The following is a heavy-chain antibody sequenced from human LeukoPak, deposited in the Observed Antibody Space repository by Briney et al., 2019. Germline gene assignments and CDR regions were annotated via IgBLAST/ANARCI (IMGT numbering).Heavy chain of an antibody. CDR1: GFTFSNYW. CDR3: VRESRSGTSY. V-gene: IGHV3-7*01. Sequence: GGFLRLSCAASGFTFSNYWMSWVRQAPGKGLEWVANIRQDGSEKQYVDSVKGRFTISRDNAKNSLYLQMNSLRAEDMAVFFCVRESRSGTSYWGQGTLVTVSS. J-gene: IGHJ4*02. CDR2: IRQDGSEK. D-gene: IGHD3-10*01.